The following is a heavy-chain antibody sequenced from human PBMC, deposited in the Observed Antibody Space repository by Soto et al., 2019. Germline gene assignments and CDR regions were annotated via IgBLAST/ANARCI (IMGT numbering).Heavy chain of an antibody. V-gene: IGHV1-46*01. D-gene: IGHD2-21*01. CDR3: ARDRGRDCYIKTTEAQRSFDP. CDR1: GYTFTSYY. Sequence: ASVKVSCKASGYTFTSYYMHWVRQAPGQGLEWMGIINPSGGSTSYAQKFQGRVTMTRDTPTSTVYMELSSLRSEDTAVYYCARDRGRDCYIKTTEAQRSFDPWGQGILVTVTS. CDR2: INPSGGST. J-gene: IGHJ5*02.